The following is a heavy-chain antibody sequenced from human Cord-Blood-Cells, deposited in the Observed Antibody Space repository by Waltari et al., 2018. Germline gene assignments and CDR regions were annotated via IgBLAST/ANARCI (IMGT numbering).Heavy chain of an antibody. CDR1: GFPFSSYS. V-gene: IGHV3-48*01. J-gene: IGHJ6*02. Sequence: EVQLVESGGGLVQPGGSLRLSCAASGFPFSSYSMNWVRQAPGKGLEWVSYISSSSSTIYYADSVKGRFTISRDNAKNSLYLQMNSLRAEDTAVYYCARDLPDFWSGYYNYYYGMDVWGQGP. CDR2: ISSSSSTI. D-gene: IGHD3-3*01. CDR3: ARDLPDFWSGYYNYYYGMDV.